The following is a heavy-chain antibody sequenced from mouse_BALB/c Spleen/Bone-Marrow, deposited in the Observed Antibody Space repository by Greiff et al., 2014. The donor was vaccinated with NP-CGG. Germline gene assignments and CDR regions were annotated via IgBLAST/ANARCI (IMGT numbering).Heavy chain of an antibody. V-gene: IGHV15-2*02. J-gene: IGHJ1*01. D-gene: IGHD2-1*01. CDR3: ARNGNSLVYFDV. CDR2: LLASIGRT. Sequence: QVQLQQSGSELMSPGSSVKLSCKDFDSEVFPIAYMCWVRQKPGHGFEWIGVLLASIGRTIYGEKFEDKATLDADTVSNTAYLELNSLTSEDSAIYYSARNGNSLVYFDVWGAGTTVTVSS. CDR1: DSEVFPIAY.